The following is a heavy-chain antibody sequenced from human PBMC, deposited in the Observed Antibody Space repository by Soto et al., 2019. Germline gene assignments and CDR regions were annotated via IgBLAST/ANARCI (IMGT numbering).Heavy chain of an antibody. J-gene: IGHJ2*01. Sequence: EVQLVESGGGLVKPGGSLRLSCAASGFTFNTYSMNWVRQAPGKGLEWVSSIDTSSTFIYYGGSLKGRFTISRENAKNSLYLQMNNLKAEDTAVYYCARDGEYSDYENWYFDLWGRGTLVTVSS. V-gene: IGHV3-21*04. D-gene: IGHD5-12*01. CDR2: IDTSSTFI. CDR3: ARDGEYSDYENWYFDL. CDR1: GFTFNTYS.